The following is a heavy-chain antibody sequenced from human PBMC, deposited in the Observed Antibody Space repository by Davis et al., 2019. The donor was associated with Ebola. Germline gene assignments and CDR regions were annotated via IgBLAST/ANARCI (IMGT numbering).Heavy chain of an antibody. CDR1: GGSISSYY. J-gene: IGHJ6*02. Sequence: PSETLSLTCTVPGGSISSYYWSWIRQPPGKGLEWIGYTYYSGSTNYNPSLKSRVTISVDTSKNQFSLKLSSVTAEDTALYYCAKAMYNWKDLGYYGMDVWGQGTTVTVSS. V-gene: IGHV4-59*01. D-gene: IGHD1-1*01. CDR2: TYYSGST. CDR3: AKAMYNWKDLGYYGMDV.